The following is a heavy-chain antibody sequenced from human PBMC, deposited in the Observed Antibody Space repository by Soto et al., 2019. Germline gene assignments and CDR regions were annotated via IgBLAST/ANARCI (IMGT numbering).Heavy chain of an antibody. V-gene: IGHV1-69*01. CDR1: GGTFNSYA. CDR2: IIPIFGTP. Sequence: QVQLVQSGAEVRKPGSSVKVSCKASGGTFNSYAINWVRQAPGQGLEWMGGIIPIFGTPKYARNFQGGVTITADDSTCTVYMELSSLTSEDTAVYYCARATAWCGLEGENGFDPWGQGTLVSVSS. D-gene: IGHD2-15*01. J-gene: IGHJ5*02. CDR3: ARATAWCGLEGENGFDP.